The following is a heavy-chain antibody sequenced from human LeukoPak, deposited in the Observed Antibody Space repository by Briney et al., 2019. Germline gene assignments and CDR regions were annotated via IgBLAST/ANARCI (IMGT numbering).Heavy chain of an antibody. J-gene: IGHJ4*02. V-gene: IGHV3-64*01. CDR2: ISSNGGST. CDR1: GFTFSSYA. D-gene: IGHD2-2*01. Sequence: PGGSLRLSCAASGFTFSSYAMHWVRQAPGKGLEYVSAISSNGGSTYYANSVKGRFTISRDNSKNTLYLQMGSLRAEDMAVYYCARGYCSSTSCPYYFDCWGQGTLVTVSS. CDR3: ARGYCSSTSCPYYFDC.